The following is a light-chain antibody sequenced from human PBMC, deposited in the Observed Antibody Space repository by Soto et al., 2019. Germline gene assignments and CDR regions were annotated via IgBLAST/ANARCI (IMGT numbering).Light chain of an antibody. CDR3: PQRSNWQVT. CDR2: DAS. CDR1: QSVSSY. J-gene: IGKJ5*01. Sequence: ESVLAQSPVTRSLSPGERATLSCRASQSVSSYLAWYQQKPGQAPRLLIYDASNRATGIPARFSGSGSGTDFTLTISSLEPEDFAIYYCPQRSNWQVTFGQGTRMEIK. V-gene: IGKV3-11*01.